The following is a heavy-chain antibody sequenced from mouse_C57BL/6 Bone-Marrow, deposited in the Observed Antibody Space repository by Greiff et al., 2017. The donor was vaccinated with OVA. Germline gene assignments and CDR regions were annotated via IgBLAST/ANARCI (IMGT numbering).Heavy chain of an antibody. V-gene: IGHV14-4*01. CDR2: IDPENGDT. CDR3: TGAY. CDR1: GYNIKDDY. Sequence: EVKLQQSGAELVRPGASVKLSCTASGYNIKDDYMHWVKQRPEQGLEWIGWIDPENGDTEYASKFQGKATIPADTSSNTAYMHLSSLTAKDTAVYYCTGAYWGQGTLGTVSS. J-gene: IGHJ3*01.